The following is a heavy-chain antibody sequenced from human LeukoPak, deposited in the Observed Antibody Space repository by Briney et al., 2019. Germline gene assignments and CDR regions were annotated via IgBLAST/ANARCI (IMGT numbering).Heavy chain of an antibody. CDR3: ARGLIGYCSGGSCRYYFDY. J-gene: IGHJ4*02. Sequence: SETLSLTCTVSGGSISSSSYSWGWIRQPPGKGLEWIGSILYTGSTSYNPSLKSRVTISVDTSRNQFSLKLSSVTAADTAVYYCARGLIGYCSGGSCRYYFDYWGQGTLVTVSS. V-gene: IGHV4-39*07. CDR2: ILYTGST. D-gene: IGHD2-15*01. CDR1: GGSISSSSYS.